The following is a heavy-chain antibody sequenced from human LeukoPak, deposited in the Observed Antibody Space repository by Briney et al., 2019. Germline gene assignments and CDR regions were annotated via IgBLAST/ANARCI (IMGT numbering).Heavy chain of an antibody. CDR3: AKFRGPAGDFDY. V-gene: IGHV3-74*01. CDR1: GFTFSSYW. CDR2: INSDGSST. J-gene: IGHJ4*02. D-gene: IGHD6-25*01. Sequence: GGSLRLSCAASGFTFSSYWMHWVRQAPGKGLVWVSRINSDGSSTSYADSVKGRFTISRDNAKNTLYLQMNSLRAEDTAVYYCAKFRGPAGDFDYWGQGTLVTVSS.